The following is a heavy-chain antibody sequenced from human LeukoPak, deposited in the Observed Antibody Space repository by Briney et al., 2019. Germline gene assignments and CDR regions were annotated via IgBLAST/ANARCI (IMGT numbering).Heavy chain of an antibody. CDR3: ARLWDGVPAARRWFDP. D-gene: IGHD2-2*01. CDR2: ISAYNGNT. J-gene: IGHJ5*02. Sequence: GASVEVSCKASGYTFTSYGISWVRQAPGQGLEWMGWISAYNGNTNYAQKLQGRVTMTTDTSTSTAYMELRSLRSDDTAVYYCARLWDGVPAARRWFDPWGQGTLVTVSS. CDR1: GYTFTSYG. V-gene: IGHV1-18*01.